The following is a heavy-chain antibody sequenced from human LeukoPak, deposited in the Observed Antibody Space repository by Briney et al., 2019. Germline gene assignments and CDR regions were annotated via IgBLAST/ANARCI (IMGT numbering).Heavy chain of an antibody. D-gene: IGHD3-22*01. CDR2: ISAYNGNT. J-gene: IGHJ4*02. V-gene: IGHV1-18*01. CDR1: GYTFSDYG. CDR3: ARGRRYSYDSSILLFDY. Sequence: ASVKVSCKASGYTFSDYGVSWVRQAPGQGLEWMGRISAYNGNTNYLQKFQGRVTMTTDTSTATAYMELRSLRPSDTAVYFCARGRRYSYDSSILLFDYWGQGTLVTVSS.